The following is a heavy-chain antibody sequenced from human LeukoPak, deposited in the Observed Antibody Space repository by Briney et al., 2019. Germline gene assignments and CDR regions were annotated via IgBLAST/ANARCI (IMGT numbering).Heavy chain of an antibody. Sequence: ASAKVSCKASGYTFTSYAMHWARQAPGQRLEWMGWINAGNGNTKYSQKFQGRVTITRDTSASTAYMELSSLRSEDTAVYYCARVDTGFGELAYWGQGTLVTVSS. J-gene: IGHJ4*02. CDR2: INAGNGNT. D-gene: IGHD3-10*01. CDR3: ARVDTGFGELAY. CDR1: GYTFTSYA. V-gene: IGHV1-3*01.